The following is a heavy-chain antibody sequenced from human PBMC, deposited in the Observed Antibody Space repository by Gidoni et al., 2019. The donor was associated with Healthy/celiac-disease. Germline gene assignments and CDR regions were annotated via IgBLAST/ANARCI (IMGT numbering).Heavy chain of an antibody. Sequence: QVQLQESGPGLVKPPQTMSLTCTVSGGSTRSGSYYWSWNRQPAGKGLEWIGRIYTSGSTNYNPSLKSRVTISVDTSKNQFSLKLSSVTAADTAVYYCARDQAPYSGYESNWFDPWGQGTLVTVSS. CDR1: GGSTRSGSYY. V-gene: IGHV4-61*02. CDR3: ARDQAPYSGYESNWFDP. CDR2: IYTSGST. D-gene: IGHD5-12*01. J-gene: IGHJ5*02.